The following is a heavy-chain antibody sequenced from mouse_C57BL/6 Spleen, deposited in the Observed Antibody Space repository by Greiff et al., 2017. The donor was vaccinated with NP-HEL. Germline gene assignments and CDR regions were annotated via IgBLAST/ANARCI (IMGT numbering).Heavy chain of an antibody. CDR1: GFTFSDFY. CDR3: ARGDDYDGVDY. Sequence: DVKLVESGGGLVQSGRSLRLSCATSGFTFSDFYMEWVRQAPGKGLEWIAASRNKANDYTTEYSASVKGRFIVSRDTSQSILYLQMNALRAEDTAIYYCARGDDYDGVDYWGQGTSVTVSS. D-gene: IGHD2-4*01. J-gene: IGHJ4*01. V-gene: IGHV7-1*01. CDR2: SRNKANDYTT.